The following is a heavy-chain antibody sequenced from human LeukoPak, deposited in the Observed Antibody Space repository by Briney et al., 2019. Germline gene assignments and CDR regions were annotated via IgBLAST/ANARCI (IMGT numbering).Heavy chain of an antibody. J-gene: IGHJ6*03. Sequence: SDTLSLTCTVSGGSISSSSYYWGWIRQPPGKGLEWIGSIYYSGRTYYNPSLKSRVTISVDTSKNQFSLKLSSVTAADTAVYYCAGFMNYYGSGSYSFFSTRYYYYYMDVWGKGTTVTVSS. CDR2: IYYSGRT. D-gene: IGHD3-10*01. CDR3: AGFMNYYGSGSYSFFSTRYYYYYMDV. V-gene: IGHV4-39*07. CDR1: GGSISSSSYY.